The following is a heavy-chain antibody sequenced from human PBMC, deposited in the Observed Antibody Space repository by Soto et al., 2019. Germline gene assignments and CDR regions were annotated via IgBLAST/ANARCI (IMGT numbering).Heavy chain of an antibody. CDR3: ARFKGGAAPFDI. Sequence: QVQLQESGPGLVIPSQTLSLTCTVSGGSISSGDYYWNWIRQPPGKGLEWIGYIYYSGYTDYNPSLKSRVTISVDTSKNQFSLNLSSVTAADTAVYYCARFKGGAAPFDIWGQGTMVTVSS. D-gene: IGHD3-16*01. J-gene: IGHJ3*02. CDR1: GGSISSGDYY. CDR2: IYYSGYT. V-gene: IGHV4-30-4*01.